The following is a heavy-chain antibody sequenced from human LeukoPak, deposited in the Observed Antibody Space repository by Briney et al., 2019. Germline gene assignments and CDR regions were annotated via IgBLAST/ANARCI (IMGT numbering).Heavy chain of an antibody. V-gene: IGHV3-7*03. CDR1: GFTFNSYW. J-gene: IGHJ4*02. CDR2: IKQDGSEK. D-gene: IGHD3-10*01. CDR3: AKGRRITMVRGVPTFDY. Sequence: GGSLRLSCSASGFTFNSYWMHWVRQAPGKGLEWVANIKQDGSEKYYVDSVKGRFTISRDNAKNSLYLQMNSLRAEDTALYYCAKGRRITMVRGVPTFDYWGQGTLVTVSS.